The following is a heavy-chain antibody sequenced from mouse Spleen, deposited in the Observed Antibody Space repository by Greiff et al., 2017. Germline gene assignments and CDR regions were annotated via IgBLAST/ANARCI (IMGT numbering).Heavy chain of an antibody. CDR1: GYIITDYY. CDR3: ARRGTARAAFDY. Sequence: QVQLKESGPELVKPGASMKISCKASGYIITDYYINWVKQRPGQGLEWIGWIYPGSGNTKYNEKFKGKATLTVDKSSSTAYMELRSLTSEDTAVYYCARRGTARAAFDYWGQGTTLTVSS. J-gene: IGHJ2*01. CDR2: IYPGSGNT. V-gene: IGHV1-84*02. D-gene: IGHD3-1*01.